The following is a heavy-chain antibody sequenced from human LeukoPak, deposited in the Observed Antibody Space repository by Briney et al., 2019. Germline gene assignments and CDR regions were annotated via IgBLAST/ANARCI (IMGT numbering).Heavy chain of an antibody. CDR1: GGTFSSYA. CDR2: IIPIFGTA. CDR3: ARCHTAGYSRLYYFDY. V-gene: IGHV1-69*01. D-gene: IGHD6-13*01. J-gene: IGHJ4*02. Sequence: GSSAKVSCKASGGTFSSYAISWVRQAPGQGLEWMGGIIPIFGTANYAQKFQGRVTITADESTSTAYMELSSLRSEDTAVYYCARCHTAGYSRLYYFDYWGQGTLVTVSS.